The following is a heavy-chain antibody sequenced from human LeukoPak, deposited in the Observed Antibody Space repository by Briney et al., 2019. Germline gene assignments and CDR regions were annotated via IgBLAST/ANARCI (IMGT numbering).Heavy chain of an antibody. J-gene: IGHJ4*02. D-gene: IGHD3-22*01. CDR1: GGSFSGYY. V-gene: IGHV4-39*01. Sequence: SETLSLTCAVCGGSFSGYYWSWIRQPPGKGLEWIGSIYYSGSTYYNPSLKSRVTISVDTSKNQFSLKLSSVTAADTAVYYCARHQDDSSEIPLDYWGQGSLVTVSS. CDR3: ARHQDDSSEIPLDY. CDR2: IYYSGST.